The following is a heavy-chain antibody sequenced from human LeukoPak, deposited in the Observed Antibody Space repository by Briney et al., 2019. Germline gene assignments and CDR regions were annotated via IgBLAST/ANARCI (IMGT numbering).Heavy chain of an antibody. CDR3: ARLGSGQDAFDI. J-gene: IGHJ3*02. Sequence: PSETLSLTCTVSGGSISSSSYYWSWIRQPPGKGLEWIAYIYYSGSTNYNPSLKSRVTISVDTSKNQFSLKLSSVTAADTAVYYCARLGSGQDAFDIWGQGAMVTVSS. D-gene: IGHD3-10*02. CDR1: GGSISSSSYY. CDR2: IYYSGST. V-gene: IGHV4-61*05.